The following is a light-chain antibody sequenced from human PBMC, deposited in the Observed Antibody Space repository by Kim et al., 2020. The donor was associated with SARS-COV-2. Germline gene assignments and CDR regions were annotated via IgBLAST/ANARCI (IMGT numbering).Light chain of an antibody. J-gene: IGKJ4*01. CDR1: QTVTRSD. V-gene: IGKV3-20*01. CDR3: QQYGTSPLT. CDR2: DAS. Sequence: SPGERATLSCRASQTVTRSDVAWYQWKPGQTPRLLIYDASIRAAGIPDRFSGSGSRTDFTLTISGLQPEDFAVYYCQQYGTSPLTFGGGTKVDIK.